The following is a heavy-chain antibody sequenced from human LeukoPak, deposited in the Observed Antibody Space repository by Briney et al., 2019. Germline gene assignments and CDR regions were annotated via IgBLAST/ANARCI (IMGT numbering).Heavy chain of an antibody. CDR3: ASSSTYYYDSSGYYYDAFDI. CDR1: GYSFTSYW. CDR2: IYPGDSDT. V-gene: IGHV5-51*01. Sequence: GESLKISCKGSGYSFTSYWIGWVRQMPGKGLEWMGIIYPGDSDTRYSPSFQGQVTNSADKSISTAYLQWSSLKASDTAMYYCASSSTYYYDSSGYYYDAFDIWGQGTMVTVSS. D-gene: IGHD3-22*01. J-gene: IGHJ3*02.